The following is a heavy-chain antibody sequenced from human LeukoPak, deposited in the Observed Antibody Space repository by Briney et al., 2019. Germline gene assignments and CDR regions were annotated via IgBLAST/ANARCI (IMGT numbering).Heavy chain of an antibody. V-gene: IGHV3-66*02. J-gene: IGHJ5*02. Sequence: GGSLRLSCAASGFSVGSNYMSWVRQAPGEGLEWVSVIYSGGTTYYADSVKGRFTISRDNSKNTLYLQMNSLRAEDTALYYCASGITRTNNWFDPWGQGTLVTVSS. CDR1: GFSVGSNY. CDR3: ASGITRTNNWFDP. D-gene: IGHD3-10*01. CDR2: IYSGGTT.